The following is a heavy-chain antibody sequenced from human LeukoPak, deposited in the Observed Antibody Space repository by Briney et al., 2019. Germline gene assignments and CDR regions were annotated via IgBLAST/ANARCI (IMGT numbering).Heavy chain of an antibody. CDR1: GFTFTSYS. J-gene: IGHJ4*02. CDR3: AKGGKWDVTPFDY. D-gene: IGHD1-26*01. CDR2: SGGGGST. Sequence: GGSLRLSCAASGFTFTSYSMNWVRQAPGKGLEWVSTSGGGGSTYYADSVKGRFTISRDNSKNTLYLQVNSLRAGDTAIYYCAKGGKWDVTPFDYWGQGTLVTVSS. V-gene: IGHV3-23*01.